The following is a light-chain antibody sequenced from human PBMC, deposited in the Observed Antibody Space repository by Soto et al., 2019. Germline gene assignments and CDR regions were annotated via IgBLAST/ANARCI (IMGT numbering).Light chain of an antibody. CDR2: AAS. Sequence: DIQMTQSPSSVSASVGDRVTITCRASQGISSWLAWYQQKPGKAPKLLIYAASSLQSGVPSRFSGSEFGTDLPLTTTALHPEDFATYYCHKANSFPLTFGGGTKVDIK. CDR3: HKANSFPLT. CDR1: QGISSW. J-gene: IGKJ4*01. V-gene: IGKV1D-12*01.